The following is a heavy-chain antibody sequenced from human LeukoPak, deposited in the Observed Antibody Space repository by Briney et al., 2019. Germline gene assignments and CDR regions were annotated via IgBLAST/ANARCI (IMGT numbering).Heavy chain of an antibody. V-gene: IGHV3-30*02. Sequence: HPGGSLRLSCAASGFNFSSYGMHWIRQAPGKGLEWVSFIRYDETNRYYADSVKGRFTISRDNSKNTLYLQMNSLRVEDTAVYYCALHINSGHLLSYFDYWGQGTLVTVSS. CDR2: IRYDETNR. CDR3: ALHINSGHLLSYFDY. CDR1: GFNFSSYG. D-gene: IGHD1-26*01. J-gene: IGHJ4*02.